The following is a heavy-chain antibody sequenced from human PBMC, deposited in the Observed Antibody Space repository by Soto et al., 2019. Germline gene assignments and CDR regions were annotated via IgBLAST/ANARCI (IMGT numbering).Heavy chain of an antibody. V-gene: IGHV4-59*01. D-gene: IGHD3-22*01. CDR3: ARARVDYYDSSGYYYIDY. J-gene: IGHJ4*02. Sequence: LSLTCTVSGGSISSYYWSWIRQPPGKGLEWIGYIYYSGSTNYNPSLKSRVTISVDTSKNQFSLKLSSVTAADTAVYYCARARVDYYDSSGYYYIDYWGQGTLVTVYS. CDR1: GGSISSYY. CDR2: IYYSGST.